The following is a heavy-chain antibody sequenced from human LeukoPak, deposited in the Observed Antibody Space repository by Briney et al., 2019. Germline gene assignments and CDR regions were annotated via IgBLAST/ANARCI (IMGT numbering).Heavy chain of an antibody. Sequence: SETLSLTCTVSGGSIRSSYYYWGWIRQPPGKGLEWIGSIYYSGSTYYNPSLKSRVTISVDTSKNQFSLKLSFVTAADTAVYYCASTVDTAMVSFDPWGQGTLVTVSS. CDR2: IYYSGST. D-gene: IGHD5-18*01. J-gene: IGHJ5*02. V-gene: IGHV4-39*01. CDR3: ASTVDTAMVSFDP. CDR1: GGSIRSSYYY.